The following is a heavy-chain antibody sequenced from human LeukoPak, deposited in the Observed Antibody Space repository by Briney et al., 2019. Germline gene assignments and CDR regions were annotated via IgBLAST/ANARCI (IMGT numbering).Heavy chain of an antibody. Sequence: ASVKVSCKVSGYTLTELSMHWVRQAPGKGLEWMGGFDPEDGETIYAQKFQGRVTMTEDTSTDTAYMELSSLRSEDAAVYYCATSSSSSYYYYYMDVWGKGTTVTVSS. CDR2: FDPEDGET. J-gene: IGHJ6*03. CDR1: GYTLTELS. CDR3: ATSSSSSYYYYYMDV. D-gene: IGHD6-6*01. V-gene: IGHV1-24*01.